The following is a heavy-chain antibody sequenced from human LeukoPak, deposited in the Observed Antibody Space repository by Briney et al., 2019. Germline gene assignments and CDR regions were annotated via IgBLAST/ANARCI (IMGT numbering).Heavy chain of an antibody. D-gene: IGHD1-7*01. CDR3: ARGITGTLFDY. CDR1: GFTFSSYA. CDR2: ISYDGSNK. J-gene: IGHJ4*02. Sequence: GGSLRLSCAASGFTFSSYAMHWVRQAPGKGLEWVAVISYDGSNKYYPESVKGRFTISRDNSKNTLYLQMNSLRAEYTAVYYCARGITGTLFDYWGQGTLVTVSS. V-gene: IGHV3-30-3*01.